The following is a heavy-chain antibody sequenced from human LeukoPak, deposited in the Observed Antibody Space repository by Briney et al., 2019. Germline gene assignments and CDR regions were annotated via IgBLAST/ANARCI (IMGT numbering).Heavy chain of an antibody. J-gene: IGHJ3*01. CDR3: ARDRSPDSADFYFDALDV. D-gene: IGHD3/OR15-3a*01. CDR1: GMSFSNYW. V-gene: IGHV3-7*01. CDR2: INQVGSKK. Sequence: GGSLRLSCSASGMSFSNYWMTWVRQAPGKGLEWVANINQVGSKKNFVDSAKDRFTISRDNVKNLVFLQMDSLGAEDTAVYYCARDRSPDSADFYFDALDVWGRGTMVTVSS.